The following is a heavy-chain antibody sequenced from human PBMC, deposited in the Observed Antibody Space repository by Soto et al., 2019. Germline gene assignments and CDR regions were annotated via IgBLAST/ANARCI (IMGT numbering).Heavy chain of an antibody. Sequence: PGESLKISCKGSGYSFTSYWIGWVRQMPGKGLEWMGIIYPGDSDTRYSPSFQGQVTISADKSISTAYLQWSSLKASDTAMYYCARYHHRYCSGGSCHSGSPNWFDPWGQGTLVTVSS. CDR2: IYPGDSDT. D-gene: IGHD2-15*01. V-gene: IGHV5-51*01. CDR3: ARYHHRYCSGGSCHSGSPNWFDP. CDR1: GYSFTSYW. J-gene: IGHJ5*02.